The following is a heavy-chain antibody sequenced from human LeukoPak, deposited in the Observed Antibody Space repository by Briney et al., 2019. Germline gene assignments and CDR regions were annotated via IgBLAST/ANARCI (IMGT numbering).Heavy chain of an antibody. CDR1: GFTFSSYA. CDR3: AREEGYSYGYFDY. V-gene: IGHV3-30-3*01. J-gene: IGHJ4*02. D-gene: IGHD5-18*01. CDR2: ISYDGSNK. Sequence: GGSLRLSCADSGFTFSSYAMHWVRQAPGKGLEWVAVISYDGSNKYYADSVKGRFTISRDNSKNTLYLQMNSLRAEDTAVYYCAREEGYSYGYFDYWGQGTLVTVSS.